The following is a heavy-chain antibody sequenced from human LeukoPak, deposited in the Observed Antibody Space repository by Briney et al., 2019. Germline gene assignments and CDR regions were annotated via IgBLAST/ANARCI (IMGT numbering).Heavy chain of an antibody. J-gene: IGHJ3*02. V-gene: IGHV3-23*01. CDR3: AIGLITMIVVVINDAFDI. Sequence: GGSLRLSCAASGFTFSSYAMSWVRQAPGKGLEWVSAISGSGGSTYYADSVKGRFTISRDNSKNTLYLQMNSLRAEDTAVYYCAIGLITMIVVVINDAFDIWGQGTMVAVSS. CDR1: GFTFSSYA. CDR2: ISGSGGST. D-gene: IGHD3-22*01.